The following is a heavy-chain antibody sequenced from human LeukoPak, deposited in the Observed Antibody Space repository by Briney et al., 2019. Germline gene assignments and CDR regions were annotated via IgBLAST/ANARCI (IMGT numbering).Heavy chain of an antibody. CDR1: GGSISSYY. J-gene: IGHJ3*02. V-gene: IGHV4-59*01. D-gene: IGHD7-27*01. CDR3: ARGKLGMEAFDI. Sequence: PSETLSLTCTVPGGSISSYYWSWIRQPPGKGLEWIGYIYYSGSTNYNPSLKSRVTISVDTSKNQFSLKLSSVTAADTAVYYCARGKLGMEAFDIWGQGTMVTVSS. CDR2: IYYSGST.